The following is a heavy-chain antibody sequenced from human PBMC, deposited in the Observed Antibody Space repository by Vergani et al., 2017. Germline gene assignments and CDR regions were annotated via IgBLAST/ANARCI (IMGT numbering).Heavy chain of an antibody. V-gene: IGHV1-69*06. CDR2: ISPLFGTA. CDR3: ARDMRWLPIPGAFDI. D-gene: IGHD5-24*01. Sequence: QVQLVQSGAEVKKPGSSVKVSCKASGGTFSSYAISWVRQAPGQGLEWMGGISPLFGTANYAQKFHGRVTITADKSNGSAYMELSRLGSEDTAGYYCARDMRWLPIPGAFDIWGQGTMVTVSS. J-gene: IGHJ3*02. CDR1: GGTFSSYA.